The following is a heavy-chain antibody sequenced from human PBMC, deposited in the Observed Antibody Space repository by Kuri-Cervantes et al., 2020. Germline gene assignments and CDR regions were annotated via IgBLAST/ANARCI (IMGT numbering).Heavy chain of an antibody. CDR3: ARRKFNLLTGTNWFDL. CDR2: MFYSGSP. Sequence: ESLKISCTVSGGSISSSSYYWGWIRQPPGKGLEWIGTMFYSGSPYLNPSLKSRVSISVDTSKNQFSLKLSSVTAADTALYYCARRKFNLLTGTNWFDLWGQGTLVTVSS. J-gene: IGHJ5*02. D-gene: IGHD3-9*01. V-gene: IGHV4-39*01. CDR1: GGSISSSSYY.